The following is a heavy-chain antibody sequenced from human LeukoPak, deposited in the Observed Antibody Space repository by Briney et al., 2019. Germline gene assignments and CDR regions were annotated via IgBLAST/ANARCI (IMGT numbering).Heavy chain of an antibody. CDR1: GYTLTELS. CDR3: ATGYGDYVPFDY. CDR2: FDPEDGET. V-gene: IGHV1-24*01. Sequence: ASVTVSCKVSGYTLTELSMHWVRQAPGKGLEWMGGFDPEDGETIYAQKFQGRVTMTEDTSTDTAYMELSSLRSEDTAVYYCATGYGDYVPFDYWGQGTLVTVSS. D-gene: IGHD4-17*01. J-gene: IGHJ4*02.